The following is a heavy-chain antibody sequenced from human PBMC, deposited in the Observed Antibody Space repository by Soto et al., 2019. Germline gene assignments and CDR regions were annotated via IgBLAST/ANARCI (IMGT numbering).Heavy chain of an antibody. CDR2: ISGSGGST. D-gene: IGHD3-10*01. J-gene: IGHJ6*02. CDR1: VFTFSSYA. CDR3: AKDRGRRGANYYGMDV. Sequence: PGGSLRLSCAASVFTFSSYAMIWVRQAPGKGLEWVSAISGSGGSTYYADSVKGRFTISRDNSKNTLYLQMSSLRAEDTAVYYCAKDRGRRGANYYGMDVWGQGTTVTVSS. V-gene: IGHV3-23*01.